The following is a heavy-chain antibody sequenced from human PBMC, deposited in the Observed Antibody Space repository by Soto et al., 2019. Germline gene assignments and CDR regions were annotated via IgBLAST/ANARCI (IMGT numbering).Heavy chain of an antibody. J-gene: IGHJ4*02. D-gene: IGHD6-19*01. CDR2: ISYDGSNK. CDR1: GFTFSSYA. CDR3: AREHSPYSSGWSALDY. Sequence: QVQLVESGGGVVQPGRSLRLSCAASGFTFSSYAMHWVRQAPGKGLEWVAVISYDGSNKYYADSVKGRFTISRDNSKNTLYLQMNSLRAEDTAVYYCAREHSPYSSGWSALDYWGQGTLVTVSS. V-gene: IGHV3-30-3*01.